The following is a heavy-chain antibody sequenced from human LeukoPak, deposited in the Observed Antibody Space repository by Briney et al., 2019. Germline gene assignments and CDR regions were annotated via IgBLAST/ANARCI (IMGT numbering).Heavy chain of an antibody. D-gene: IGHD6-19*01. J-gene: IGHJ4*02. CDR1: GYTFTGYY. CDR3: AREPRFSYSSGWFYFDY. CDR2: INPNSGGT. Sequence: GASVKVSCKASGYTFTGYYMHWVRQAPGQGLEWMGWINPNSGGTNYAQKFQGRVTMTRDTSISTAYMELSRLRSDDTAVYYCAREPRFSYSSGWFYFDYWGQGTLVTVSS. V-gene: IGHV1-2*02.